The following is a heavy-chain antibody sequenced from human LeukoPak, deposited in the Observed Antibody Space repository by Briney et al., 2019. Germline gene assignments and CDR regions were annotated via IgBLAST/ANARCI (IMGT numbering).Heavy chain of an antibody. D-gene: IGHD6-19*01. V-gene: IGHV4-39*07. CDR3: ARDRVQWLVRTGARPFDY. Sequence: PSETLSLTCTVSGGSISSSSYYWGWIGQPQGKGLEWIVRIYYSGSTYYNPSLKSRVTISVGTSKNQFSLKLSSVTDADTAVYYCARDRVQWLVRTGARPFDYWGRGPLVTVSS. CDR2: IYYSGST. J-gene: IGHJ4*02. CDR1: GGSISSSSYY.